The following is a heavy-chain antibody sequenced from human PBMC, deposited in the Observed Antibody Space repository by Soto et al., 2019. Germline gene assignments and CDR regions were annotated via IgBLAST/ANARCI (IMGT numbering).Heavy chain of an antibody. D-gene: IGHD3-16*01. J-gene: IGHJ4*02. CDR3: ARRAPRGYFDY. CDR1: GFTFNTYS. CDR2: ISSSSNTI. V-gene: IGHV3-48*02. Sequence: EVQLVESGGGLVQPGGSLRLSCAASGFTFNTYSMNWVRQAPGKGLEWVSYISSSSNTISYADSVKGRFTISRDNAKNSRYLQTNSLRDEDTAVYYCARRAPRGYFDYWGQGTLVTVSS.